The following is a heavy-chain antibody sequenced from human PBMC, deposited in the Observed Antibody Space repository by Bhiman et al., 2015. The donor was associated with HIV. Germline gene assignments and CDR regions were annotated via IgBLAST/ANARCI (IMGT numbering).Heavy chain of an antibody. J-gene: IGHJ3*02. D-gene: IGHD2-2*01. CDR3: ARGGRYCSSSSTSCYDAFDT. V-gene: IGHV3-20*04. Sequence: EVQLVESGGGLVTPGGSLRLSCAASGFTFSSYSMNWVRQTPGKGLEWVSGINWNGGSTGYADSVKGRFTISRDNAKNSLYLQMNSLRAEDTALYYCARGGRYCSSSSTSCYDAFDTWGQGTRVTVSS. CDR2: INWNGGST. CDR1: GFTFSSYS.